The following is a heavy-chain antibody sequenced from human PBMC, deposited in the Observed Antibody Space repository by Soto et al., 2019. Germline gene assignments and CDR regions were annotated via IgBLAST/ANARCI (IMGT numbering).Heavy chain of an antibody. D-gene: IGHD6-13*01. Sequence: EVQLVQSGAEVKKPGESLKISCKGSGYNFGIYWIGWVRQVPGKGLGWMGLSYPGGSESRYSPSFQGQVTVSADESLSTAYLQWSSLKASDTAVYYCARQGDSGSFDYWGQGTLVTVSS. V-gene: IGHV5-51*03. J-gene: IGHJ4*02. CDR3: ARQGDSGSFDY. CDR2: SYPGGSES. CDR1: GYNFGIYW.